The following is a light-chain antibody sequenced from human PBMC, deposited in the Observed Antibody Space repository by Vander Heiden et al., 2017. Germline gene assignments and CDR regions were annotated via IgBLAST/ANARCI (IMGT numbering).Light chain of an antibody. Sequence: IQMTQSPSSLSASVADRVTVSCRASQSISISLNWYQLKPGKAPRLLIFGASTLQSGAPSRFSGSGSGTDFTLTISGLQPEDSATYYCQQSYIPPYTFGQGTKLEIK. CDR1: QSISIS. CDR2: GAS. CDR3: QQSYIPPYT. V-gene: IGKV1-39*01. J-gene: IGKJ2*01.